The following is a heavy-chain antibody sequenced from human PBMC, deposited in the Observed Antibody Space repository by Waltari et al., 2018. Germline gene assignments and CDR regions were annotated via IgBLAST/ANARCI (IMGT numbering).Heavy chain of an antibody. D-gene: IGHD2-15*01. CDR2: IKGDGTET. CDR1: GFSLSDYW. V-gene: IGHV3-7*01. Sequence: EVQMVESGGGLVQPGGSLRPTCVGHGFSLSDYWRGGVRRAPGRWLEWLGNIKGDGTETSYVDSGKGRFIISRDNARNTLFLQMNNLGAGDTAVFYCARQGGWTFDIWGQGTVVTVSS. CDR3: ARQGGWTFDI. J-gene: IGHJ3*02.